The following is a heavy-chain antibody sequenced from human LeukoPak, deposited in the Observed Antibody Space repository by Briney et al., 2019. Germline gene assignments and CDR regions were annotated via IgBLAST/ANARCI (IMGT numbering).Heavy chain of an antibody. CDR3: ARDMTTVTYAFDI. V-gene: IGHV4-31*03. Sequence: SETLSLTCTVSGGSLSSGGYYWSWIRQHPGKGLEWIGYIYYSGSTYYNPSLKSRVTISVDTSKNQFSLKLSSVTAADTAVYYCARDMTTVTYAFDIWGQGTMVTVSS. CDR2: IYYSGST. CDR1: GGSLSSGGYY. D-gene: IGHD4-11*01. J-gene: IGHJ3*02.